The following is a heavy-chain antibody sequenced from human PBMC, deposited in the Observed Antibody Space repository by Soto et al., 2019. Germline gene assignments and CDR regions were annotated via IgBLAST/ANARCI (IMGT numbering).Heavy chain of an antibody. V-gene: IGHV1-8*01. D-gene: IGHD3-16*01. CDR3: ARRVIAGVDY. CDR1: GYSFTSLD. J-gene: IGHJ4*02. CDR2: MQPSTGRT. Sequence: ASVKVSCKASGYSFTSLDINWVRQTAGQGLEWMGWMQPSTGRTGYAQKFQGRVTMTRDTSINTAYMELTTLTSDDTAFYYCARRVIAGVDYWGQGTLVTVS.